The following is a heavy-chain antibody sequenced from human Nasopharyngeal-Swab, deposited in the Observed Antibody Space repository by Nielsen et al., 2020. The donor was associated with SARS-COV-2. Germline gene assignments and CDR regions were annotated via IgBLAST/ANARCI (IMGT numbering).Heavy chain of an antibody. V-gene: IGHV3-66*01. D-gene: IGHD6-13*01. CDR3: ARVGGSSPLDY. Sequence: GESLKISCAAPGFTVSSNYMSWVRQAPGKGLEWVSVIYSGGSTYYADSVKGRFTISRDNSKNTLYLQMNSLRAEDTAVYYCARVGGSSPLDYWGQGTLVTVSS. J-gene: IGHJ4*02. CDR2: IYSGGST. CDR1: GFTVSSNY.